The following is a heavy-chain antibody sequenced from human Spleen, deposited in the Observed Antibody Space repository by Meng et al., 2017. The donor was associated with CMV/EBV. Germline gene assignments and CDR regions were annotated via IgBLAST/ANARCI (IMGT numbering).Heavy chain of an antibody. Sequence: GESLKISCAASGFTFSSYGMHWVRQAPGKGLEWVAFIRYGGSNKYYADSVKGRFTISRDNSKNTLYLQMNSLRAEDTAVYYCAKVDCSGGSCYPIDYWGQGTLVTVSS. CDR2: IRYGGSNK. CDR1: GFTFSSYG. CDR3: AKVDCSGGSCYPIDY. V-gene: IGHV3-30*02. J-gene: IGHJ4*02. D-gene: IGHD2-15*01.